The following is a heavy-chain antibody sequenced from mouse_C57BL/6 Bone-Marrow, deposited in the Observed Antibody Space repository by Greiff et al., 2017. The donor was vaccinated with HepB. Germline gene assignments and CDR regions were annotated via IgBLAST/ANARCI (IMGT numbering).Heavy chain of an antibody. Sequence: VKLLESGAELVRPGASVTLSCKASGYTFTDYEMHWVKQTPVHGLEWIGAIDPETGGTAYNQKFKGKAILTADKSSSTAYMKLRSLTSEDSAVYYCTSAHYGLDYWGQGTSVTVA. CDR3: TSAHYGLDY. CDR2: IDPETGGT. V-gene: IGHV1-15*01. J-gene: IGHJ4*01. CDR1: GYTFTDYE.